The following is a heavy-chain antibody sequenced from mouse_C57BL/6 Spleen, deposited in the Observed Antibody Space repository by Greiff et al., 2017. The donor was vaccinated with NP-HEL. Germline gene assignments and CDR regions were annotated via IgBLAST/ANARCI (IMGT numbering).Heavy chain of an antibody. CDR2: INPNNGGT. Sequence: EVQLQQSGPELVKPGASVKISCKASGYTFTDYYMNWVKQSHGKSLEWIGDINPNNGGTSYNQKFKGKATLTVDKSSSTAYMELRSLTSEDSAVYYCARHYSNPRYWYFDVWGTGTTVTVSS. D-gene: IGHD2-5*01. J-gene: IGHJ1*03. CDR1: GYTFTDYY. V-gene: IGHV1-26*01. CDR3: ARHYSNPRYWYFDV.